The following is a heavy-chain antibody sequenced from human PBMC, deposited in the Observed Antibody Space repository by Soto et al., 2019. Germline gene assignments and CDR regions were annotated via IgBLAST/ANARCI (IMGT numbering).Heavy chain of an antibody. D-gene: IGHD2-15*01. J-gene: IGHJ3*02. Sequence: SGGGVVQPGRSLRLSCAASGFTFSNYGMHWVRQAPGKGLEWVAVISYDGSDKYYADSVKGRFTISRDNSKNTLYLQMNSLRAEDTAVYYCTVLEGGFDIWGQGTMVTVSS. CDR1: GFTFSNYG. V-gene: IGHV3-30*03. CDR2: ISYDGSDK. CDR3: TVLEGGFDI.